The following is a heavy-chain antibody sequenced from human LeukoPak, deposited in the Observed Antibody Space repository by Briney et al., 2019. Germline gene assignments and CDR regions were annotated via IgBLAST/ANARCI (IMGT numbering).Heavy chain of an antibody. Sequence: GGSLRLSCAASGFTFSSYAMHWVRQAPGKGLEWVTIISYDGGYKYYADSVKGRFTISRDNARNSLYLQMNSLRVGDTAVYYCVMGDRRDFWGQGTLVTVSS. D-gene: IGHD3-16*01. CDR2: ISYDGGYK. CDR3: VMGDRRDF. V-gene: IGHV3-30*04. J-gene: IGHJ4*02. CDR1: GFTFSSYA.